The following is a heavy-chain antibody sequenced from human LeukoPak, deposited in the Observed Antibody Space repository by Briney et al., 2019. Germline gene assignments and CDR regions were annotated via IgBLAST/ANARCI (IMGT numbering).Heavy chain of an antibody. CDR1: GFTFSSYS. V-gene: IGHV3-48*01. J-gene: IGHJ5*02. Sequence: PGGSLRLSCAASGFTFSSYSMNWVRQAPGKGLKWVSYISSGSSSKYYADSVQGRFTISRDNAKNSLSLQMNSLRAEDTAVYYCAHLSRLGELHGSWGQGTLVTVSS. D-gene: IGHD3-16*01. CDR2: ISSGSSSK. CDR3: AHLSRLGELHGS.